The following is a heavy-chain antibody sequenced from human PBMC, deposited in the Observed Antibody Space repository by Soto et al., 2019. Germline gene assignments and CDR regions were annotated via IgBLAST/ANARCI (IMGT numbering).Heavy chain of an antibody. CDR2: IYYSGST. J-gene: IGHJ5*02. CDR3: XXXXXXXXXXXXXXXXP. CDR1: VASISSGGYY. V-gene: IGHV4-31*01. Sequence: QVQLQESGPGLVKPSQTLSLTCTVSVASISSGGYYWSWIRQHPGEGLEWIGYIYYSGSTSYNPXXXXXXXXXXXXXXXXXXXXXXXXXXXXXXXXXXXXXXXXXXXXXXXXXXPXXQGTLVTVSS.